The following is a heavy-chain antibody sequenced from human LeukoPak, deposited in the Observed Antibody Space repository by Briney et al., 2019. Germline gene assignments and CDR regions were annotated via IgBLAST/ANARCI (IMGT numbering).Heavy chain of an antibody. J-gene: IGHJ4*02. CDR3: ASSFRLAYCGGDCYPGRYYFDY. Sequence: GGSLRLSCAASGFTFSNYWMHWVRQDPGKGLVWVSFINPDGSTTNYADSVKGRFTISRDNAKNALYLQMNSLRAEDTAVYYCASSFRLAYCGGDCYPGRYYFDYWGQGTLVTVSS. V-gene: IGHV3-74*01. D-gene: IGHD2-21*02. CDR1: GFTFSNYW. CDR2: INPDGSTT.